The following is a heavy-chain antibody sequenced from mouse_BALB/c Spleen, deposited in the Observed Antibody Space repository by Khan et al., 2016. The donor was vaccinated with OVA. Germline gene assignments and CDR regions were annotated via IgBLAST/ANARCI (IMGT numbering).Heavy chain of an antibody. Sequence: EVELVESGTVLVRPGALVRLSCTASGFDIKDYYIHWVKQRPDQGLEWIGWIDPDNGNTMYDPHFQGKANITADKSSNTPYLQLSSLKSDDTSVDYCPTSSLLDFDYWGQGTTLTVSS. V-gene: IGHV14-1*02. J-gene: IGHJ2*01. CDR2: IDPDNGNT. CDR3: PTSSLLDFDY. D-gene: IGHD6-1*01. CDR1: GFDIKDYY.